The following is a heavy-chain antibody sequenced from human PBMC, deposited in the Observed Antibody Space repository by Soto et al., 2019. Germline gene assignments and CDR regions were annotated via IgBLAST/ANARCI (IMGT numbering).Heavy chain of an antibody. CDR3: AREDHSTYNY. CDR1: GFSFSSYW. V-gene: IGHV3-7*04. J-gene: IGHJ4*02. CDR2: IAHDASDK. Sequence: EVQLVESGGGLVQPGGSLRLSCAASGFSFSSYWMSWVRQAPGKGLEWVANIAHDASDKYYVDSVRGRFTISRDNAKNSLHLQMNSLRAEDTAVYYCAREDHSTYNYRGQGTLVTVSS. D-gene: IGHD4-4*01.